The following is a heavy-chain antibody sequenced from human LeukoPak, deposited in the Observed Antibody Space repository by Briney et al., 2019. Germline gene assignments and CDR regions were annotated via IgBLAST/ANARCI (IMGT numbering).Heavy chain of an antibody. J-gene: IGHJ5*02. Sequence: PSETLSLTCTVSGGNISSGGCYWSRIRQPPGKGMEWMGYIYYSGSTYYNPSLKSRVTISVDTSKNQFSLKLSSVTAADTAVYYCARVGPLGYCSGGSCRRFDPWGQGTLVTVSS. D-gene: IGHD2-15*01. CDR3: ARVGPLGYCSGGSCRRFDP. CDR1: GGNISSGGCY. CDR2: IYYSGST. V-gene: IGHV4-30-4*08.